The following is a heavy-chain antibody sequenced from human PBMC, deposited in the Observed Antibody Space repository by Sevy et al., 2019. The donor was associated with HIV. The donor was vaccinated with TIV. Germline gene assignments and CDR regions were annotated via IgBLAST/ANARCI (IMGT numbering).Heavy chain of an antibody. V-gene: IGHV3-30-3*01. CDR2: ISYDGSNK. CDR3: AREGSSSCADY. J-gene: IGHJ4*02. Sequence: GGSLRLSCAASGFTFSSYAMHWVRQAPGKGLEWVAVISYDGSNKYYGDSVKGRFTISRDNSKNTLYLQMNSLRAEDTAVYYCAREGSSSCADYWGQGTLVTVSS. CDR1: GFTFSSYA. D-gene: IGHD6-13*01.